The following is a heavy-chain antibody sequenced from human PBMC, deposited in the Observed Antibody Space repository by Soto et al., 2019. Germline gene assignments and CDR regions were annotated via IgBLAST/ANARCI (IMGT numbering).Heavy chain of an antibody. CDR3: ARDPPSGSTAYYDSSGYSSY. J-gene: IGHJ4*02. CDR2: ISAYNGNT. V-gene: IGHV1-18*01. Sequence: ASVKVSCKASGGTFSSYAISWVRQAPGQGLEWMGWISAYNGNTNYAQKLQGRVTMTTDTSTSTAYMELRSLRSDDTAVYYCARDPPSGSTAYYDSSGYSSYWGQGTLVTVSS. D-gene: IGHD3-22*01. CDR1: GGTFSSYA.